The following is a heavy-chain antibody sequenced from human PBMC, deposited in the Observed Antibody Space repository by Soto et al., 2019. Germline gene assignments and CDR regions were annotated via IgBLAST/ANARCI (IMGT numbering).Heavy chain of an antibody. J-gene: IGHJ6*03. CDR1: GFTFSSYA. V-gene: IGHV3-23*01. Sequence: PGGSLRLPCAASGFTFSSYAMSWVRQAPGKGLEWVSAISGSGGSTYYADSVKGRFTISRDNSKNTLYLQMNSLRAEDTAVYYCAKDYYYSTGYYCYYIDVCGKGTTVTGSS. CDR3: AKDYYYSTGYYCYYIDV. CDR2: ISGSGGST. D-gene: IGHD2-21*02.